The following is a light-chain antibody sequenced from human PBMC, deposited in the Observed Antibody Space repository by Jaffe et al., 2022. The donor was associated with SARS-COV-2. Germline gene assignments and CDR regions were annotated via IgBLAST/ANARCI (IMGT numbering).Light chain of an antibody. CDR3: QQNTNYPYT. CDR2: ESS. V-gene: IGKV1-5*03. Sequence: DIQMTQSPPTLSASVGGRVTITCRASQSISNWLAWYQQKPGQAPKLLIYESSNLKSGVPSRFSGSGSGTEFTLTISGLQPDDFATYYCQQNTNYPYTFGQGTKLEIK. J-gene: IGKJ2*01. CDR1: QSISNW.